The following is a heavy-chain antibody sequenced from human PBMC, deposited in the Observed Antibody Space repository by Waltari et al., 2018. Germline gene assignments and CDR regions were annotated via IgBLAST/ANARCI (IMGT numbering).Heavy chain of an antibody. CDR3: ARDYNSLVDY. D-gene: IGHD1-1*01. Sequence: QVHLVESGGGVVQPGKSLRLSCVASGFIFRDYAMHWVRQTPGKGLKWVALISYDGFDKWYADSRKCRFTISRDNSKSTLYLQIDSLRSEDTAVYYCARDYNSLVDYWGQGILVTVSS. J-gene: IGHJ4*02. CDR1: GFIFRDYA. V-gene: IGHV3-30*03. CDR2: ISYDGFDK.